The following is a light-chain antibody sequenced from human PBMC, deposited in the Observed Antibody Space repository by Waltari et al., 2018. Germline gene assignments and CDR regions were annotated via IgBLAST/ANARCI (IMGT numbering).Light chain of an antibody. CDR2: SNN. J-gene: IGLJ2*01. CDR1: SSTIGSNT. Sequence: QSVLTQPPSASGPPGQRVTLSCSGSSSTIGSNTVNWYQQLPGTAPKLLIYSNNQRPSGVPDRFSGSKSGTSASLAISGLQSEDEADYYCAAWDDSLNGVVFGGGTKLTVL. CDR3: AAWDDSLNGVV. V-gene: IGLV1-44*01.